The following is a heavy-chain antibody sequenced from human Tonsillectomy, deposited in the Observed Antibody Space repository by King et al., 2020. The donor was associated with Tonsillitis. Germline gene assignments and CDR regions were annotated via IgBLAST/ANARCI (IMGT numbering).Heavy chain of an antibody. Sequence: VQLVESGGGVVQPGRSLRLSCAASGFTFSNYGMDWVRQAPGKGLEWVAVIWYDGSNKYYADSVKGRFTISRDNSKNTLYLQMNSLRAEDTAVYYCARVRYEGPLTSYFYGMDVWGQGTTVTVSS. CDR1: GFTFSNYG. D-gene: IGHD3-16*01. CDR3: ARVRYEGPLTSYFYGMDV. CDR2: IWYDGSNK. J-gene: IGHJ6*02. V-gene: IGHV3-33*01.